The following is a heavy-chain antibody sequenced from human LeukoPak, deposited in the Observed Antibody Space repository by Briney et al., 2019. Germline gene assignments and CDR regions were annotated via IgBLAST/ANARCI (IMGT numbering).Heavy chain of an antibody. Sequence: GGSLRLSCAASGFTFDDYAMHWVRHAPGKGLEWVSGISWNSGSIGYADSVKGRFTISRDKAKNSLYLQMNSLRAEDTALYYCAKDITGDSSSPYYYYYYGMDVWGQGTTVTVSS. J-gene: IGHJ6*02. CDR3: AKDITGDSSSPYYYYYYGMDV. CDR1: GFTFDDYA. V-gene: IGHV3-9*01. D-gene: IGHD6-13*01. CDR2: ISWNSGSI.